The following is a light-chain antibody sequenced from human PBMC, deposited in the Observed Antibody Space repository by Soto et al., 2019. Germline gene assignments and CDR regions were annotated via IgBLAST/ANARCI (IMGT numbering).Light chain of an antibody. Sequence: DIQMTQSPSSLSASVGDRVTITCRASQSISSYLNWYQQKPGKAPKLLIYAASSLQSGVPSRFGGSGSWTDFTLTISSLQPEDFAPFYCQQSYSTLYTFGQGTKLEIK. V-gene: IGKV1-39*01. J-gene: IGKJ2*01. CDR1: QSISSY. CDR2: AAS. CDR3: QQSYSTLYT.